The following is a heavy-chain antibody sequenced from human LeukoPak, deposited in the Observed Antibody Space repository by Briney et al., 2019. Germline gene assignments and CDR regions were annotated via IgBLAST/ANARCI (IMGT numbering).Heavy chain of an antibody. Sequence: SETLSLTCTGSGGSISSGSYYWSWIRQPAGKGLEWIGRIYSSGSTNYNPSLKSRVTISVDTSKNQFSLKLSSVTAADTAVYYLSRGLRYYEILTGYIWFAPWGQQTLVTVSS. CDR2: IYSSGST. D-gene: IGHD3-9*01. J-gene: IGHJ5*02. CDR1: GGSISSGSYY. CDR3: SRGLRYYEILTGYIWFAP. V-gene: IGHV4-61*02.